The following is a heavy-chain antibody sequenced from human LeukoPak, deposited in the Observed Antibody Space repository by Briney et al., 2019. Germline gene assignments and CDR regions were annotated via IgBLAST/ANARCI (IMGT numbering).Heavy chain of an antibody. CDR1: GFTFSSYA. V-gene: IGHV3-23*01. CDR3: AKGYSTGYGA. Sequence: GGSLRLSCVASGFTFSSYALNWVRQTPGKGLEWVSTISGSGASTYYADAVRGRFTISRDNSRNTLQLQMNSLRAEDTAVYYCAKGYSTGYGAWGQGTLVTVSS. D-gene: IGHD6-19*01. J-gene: IGHJ5*02. CDR2: ISGSGAST.